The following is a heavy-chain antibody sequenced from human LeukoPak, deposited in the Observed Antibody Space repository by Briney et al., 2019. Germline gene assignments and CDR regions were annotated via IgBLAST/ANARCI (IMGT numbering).Heavy chain of an antibody. CDR3: ARQSGIAAAGTRAVNFDY. D-gene: IGHD6-13*01. CDR2: ISSSGST. V-gene: IGHV4-61*02. CDR1: GDSISSGDYY. Sequence: PSETLSLTCTVSGDSISSGDYYWSWIRQPAGKGLEWIGRISSSGSTNYNPSLKSRVTISVDTSKNQLSLKLSSVTAADTAVYFCARQSGIAAAGTRAVNFDYWGQGTLVTVSS. J-gene: IGHJ4*02.